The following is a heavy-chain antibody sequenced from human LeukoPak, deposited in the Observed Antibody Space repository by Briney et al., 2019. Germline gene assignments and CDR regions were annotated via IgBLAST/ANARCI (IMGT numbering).Heavy chain of an antibody. V-gene: IGHV3-30*02. D-gene: IGHD3-10*01. J-gene: IGHJ4*02. CDR3: AKDSDYYGSGSYPDLFYIDF. CDR2: IRYDESNK. Sequence: GGSLRLSCAASGFTFNTYGMHWVRQAPGKGLEWVAFIRYDESNKYYAESVEGRFAISRDDSKNTVYLQMKSLGPEDTAMYYCAKDSDYYGSGSYPDLFYIDFWGQGALVTVSS. CDR1: GFTFNTYG.